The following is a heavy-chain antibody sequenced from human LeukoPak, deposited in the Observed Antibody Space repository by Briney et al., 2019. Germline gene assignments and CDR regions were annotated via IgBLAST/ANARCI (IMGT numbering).Heavy chain of an antibody. Sequence: GGSLRLSCAASGFIFSSYGMSWVRQAPGKGLEWVSAISGSGGSTYYADSVKGRFTISRDNSKNTLYLQMNSLRAEDTAVYYCAKALVVTRVLSYYFDYWGQGTLVTVSS. V-gene: IGHV3-23*01. D-gene: IGHD3-22*01. CDR3: AKALVVTRVLSYYFDY. CDR2: ISGSGGST. CDR1: GFIFSSYG. J-gene: IGHJ4*02.